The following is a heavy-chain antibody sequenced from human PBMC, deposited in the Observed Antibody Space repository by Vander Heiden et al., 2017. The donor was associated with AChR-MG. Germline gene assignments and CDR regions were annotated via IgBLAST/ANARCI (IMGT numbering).Heavy chain of an antibody. CDR2: INHSGST. D-gene: IGHD2-15*01. V-gene: IGHV4-34*01. CDR3: ARTRIHDY. CDR1: GGSFSGYY. J-gene: IGHJ4*02. Sequence: QVQLQQWGAGLLKPSETLSPTCAAYGGSFSGYYWSWIRQTPGKGLEWIGEINHSGSTNYNPSLKSRVTISVDTSKNQFSLKLSSVTAADTAVYYCARTRIHDYWGQGTLVTVSS.